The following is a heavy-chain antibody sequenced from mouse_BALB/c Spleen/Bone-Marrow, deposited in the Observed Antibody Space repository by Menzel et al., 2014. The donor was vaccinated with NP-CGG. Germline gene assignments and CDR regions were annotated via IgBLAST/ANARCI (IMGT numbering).Heavy chain of an antibody. V-gene: IGHV1-7*01. D-gene: IGHD2-1*01. CDR3: ARGNPLYAMDY. J-gene: IGHJ4*01. CDR1: GYTFTSYW. Sequence: QVQLQQSGAELAKPGASVKMSCKASGYTFTSYWMHWVKQRPGQGLEWIGYINPSTGYTDYNQKFNDEATLTADKSSSTAYMQLSSLTSKDSAVYYCARGNPLYAMDYWGQGTSVTVSS. CDR2: INPSTGYT.